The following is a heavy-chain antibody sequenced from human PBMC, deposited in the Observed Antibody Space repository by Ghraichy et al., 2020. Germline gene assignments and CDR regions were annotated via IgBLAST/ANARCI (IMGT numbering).Heavy chain of an antibody. V-gene: IGHV3-21*01. CDR3: ARGGATSGFYTRGYFFYGMDV. J-gene: IGHJ6*02. D-gene: IGHD3-3*01. CDR1: GFTFSSDS. CDR2: ISSSSSSYI. Sequence: GGSLRLSCAASGFTFSSDSMNWVRQAPGKGLEWVSSISSSSSSYIYYADSVKGRFTISRDNAKNSLFLQMNSLRAEDTAVYFCARGGATSGFYTRGYFFYGMDVWGQGTTVTVSS.